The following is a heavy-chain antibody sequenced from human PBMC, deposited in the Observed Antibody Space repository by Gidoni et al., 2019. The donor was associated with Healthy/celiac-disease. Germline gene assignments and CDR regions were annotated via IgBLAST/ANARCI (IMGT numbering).Heavy chain of an antibody. Sequence: QVQLQESGPGLVKPSETLSLTCTVSGGSISSYYWSWSRQPPGKGLEWIGYIYYSGRTNYNPSLKSRVTISVDTSKNQFSLKLSSVTAADTAVYYCARVVLTGYWDNYYGMDVWGQGTTVTVSS. CDR2: IYYSGRT. CDR3: ARVVLTGYWDNYYGMDV. J-gene: IGHJ6*02. CDR1: GGSISSYY. V-gene: IGHV4-59*01. D-gene: IGHD3-9*01.